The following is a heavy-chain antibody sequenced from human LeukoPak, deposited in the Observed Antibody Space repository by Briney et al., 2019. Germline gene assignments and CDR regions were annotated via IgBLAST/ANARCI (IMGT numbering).Heavy chain of an antibody. D-gene: IGHD3-10*01. CDR1: GFTVSSNY. CDR2: INHSGST. CDR3: ARGLGHLAPGGY. Sequence: GSLRLSRAASGFTVSSNYMSWVRQAPGKGLEWIGEINHSGSTNYNPSLKSRVTISVDTSKNQFSLKLSSVTAADTAVYYCARGLGHLAPGGYWGQGTLVTVSS. J-gene: IGHJ4*02. V-gene: IGHV4-34*01.